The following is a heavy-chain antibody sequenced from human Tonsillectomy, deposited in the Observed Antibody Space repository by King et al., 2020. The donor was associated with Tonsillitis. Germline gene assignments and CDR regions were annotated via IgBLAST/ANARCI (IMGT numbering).Heavy chain of an antibody. CDR3: ARDLGNYYDSSGYYGVHS. D-gene: IGHD3-22*01. CDR2: ISGSDGST. V-gene: IGHV3-23*04. Sequence: VQLVESGGRLVQPGGSLRLSCAASGFTFSSYAMSWVRQAPGKGLEWVSGISGSDGSTFYADSVKGRFTISRDNSKNTVFLQMNSLRAEDTAVYYCARDLGNYYDSSGYYGVHSWGQGTLVTVSS. CDR1: GFTFSSYA. J-gene: IGHJ4*02.